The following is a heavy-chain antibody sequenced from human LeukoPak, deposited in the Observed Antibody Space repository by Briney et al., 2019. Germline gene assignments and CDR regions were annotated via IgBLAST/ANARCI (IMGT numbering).Heavy chain of an antibody. CDR3: ARAAGPLAAPDF. CDR2: IYYSAST. D-gene: IGHD6-13*01. V-gene: IGHV4-59*01. CDR1: GGSISSYY. Sequence: SETLSLTCTVSGGSISSYYWSWIRQPPGKGLEWVGYIYYSASTNYNPSLKSRVTISVDTSKNQFSLKLSSVTAADPAVYYCARAAGPLAAPDFWGRGTAVSVPS. J-gene: IGHJ4*02.